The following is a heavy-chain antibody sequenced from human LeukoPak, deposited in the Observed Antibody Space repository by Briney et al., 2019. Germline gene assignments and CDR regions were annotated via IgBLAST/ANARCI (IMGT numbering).Heavy chain of an antibody. CDR2: ISYIGST. CDR3: ARGKATIY. D-gene: IGHD5-24*01. CDR1: ADSFSSHY. V-gene: IGHV4-59*11. Sequence: SETLSLTCAVSADSFSSHYWTWIRQPPGKGLEWIGYISYIGSTNYNPSLKSRVTISIDTSKNQFSLKLSSVTAADTAVYYCARGKATIYWGQGTLVTVSS. J-gene: IGHJ4*02.